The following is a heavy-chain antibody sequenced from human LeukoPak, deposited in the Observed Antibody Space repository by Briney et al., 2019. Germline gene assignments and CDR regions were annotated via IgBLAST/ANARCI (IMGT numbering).Heavy chain of an antibody. Sequence: PGGSLRLSCAVSGSTFSSYAMSWVRQAPGKGLEWVSAITGSGGSTYYADSVKGRFTISRDNSKNTLYLQMNSLRAEDTAVYYCAKSYGSGSYYNPELDYWGQGTLVTVSS. CDR1: GSTFSSYA. CDR2: ITGSGGST. J-gene: IGHJ4*02. CDR3: AKSYGSGSYYNPELDY. V-gene: IGHV3-23*01. D-gene: IGHD3-10*01.